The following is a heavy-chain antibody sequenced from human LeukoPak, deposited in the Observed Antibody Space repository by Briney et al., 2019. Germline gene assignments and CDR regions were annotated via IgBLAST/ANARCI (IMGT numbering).Heavy chain of an antibody. CDR2: IFYSGST. D-gene: IGHD4-23*01. CDR1: GGSISTSNYY. Sequence: SETLSLTCTVSGGSISTSNYYWGWIRQPPGKGLEWIGNIFYSGSTYYSPSLKSRVTISLDTSRNQFSLKLNSVTAADTAVYYCASKVVTTSNYFDHWGQGTLVTVSS. V-gene: IGHV4-39*07. CDR3: ASKVVTTSNYFDH. J-gene: IGHJ4*02.